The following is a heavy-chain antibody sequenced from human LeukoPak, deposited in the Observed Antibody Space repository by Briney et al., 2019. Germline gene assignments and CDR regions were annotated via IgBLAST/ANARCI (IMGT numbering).Heavy chain of an antibody. Sequence: GGSLRLSCAASGFTFAGYTMHWVRQAPGKGLEWATLITYDGSTKYYADSVKGRFTISRDNSKNRLYLQMDSLRGEDTAVYYCAKDRSWHGLEYWGQGALVTVSS. CDR1: GFTFAGYT. V-gene: IGHV3-30*04. CDR2: ITYDGSTK. J-gene: IGHJ4*02. CDR3: AKDRSWHGLEY. D-gene: IGHD3-16*02.